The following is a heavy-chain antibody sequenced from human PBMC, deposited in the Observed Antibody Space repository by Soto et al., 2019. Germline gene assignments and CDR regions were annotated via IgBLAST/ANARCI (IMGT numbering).Heavy chain of an antibody. CDR2: IHTAKGNT. V-gene: IGHV1-3*04. D-gene: IGHD3-3*01. Sequence: GASVKVSCKASGYTFTNNVIHWLRQAPGQTLEWMGWIHTAKGNTKYSQKFEARVTLTRDTAASTAYMELNSLRSDDTAVYYCARDPIWNYTGNYAGLNDLYPWGKGTRVT. CDR3: ARDPIWNYTGNYAGLNDLYP. CDR1: GYTFTNNV. J-gene: IGHJ5*02.